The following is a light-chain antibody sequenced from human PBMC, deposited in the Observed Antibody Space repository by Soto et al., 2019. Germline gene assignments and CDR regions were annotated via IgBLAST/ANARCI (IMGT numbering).Light chain of an antibody. CDR2: DAS. CDR1: QSVSNS. CDR3: QQRSNWPLLT. Sequence: EIVLTQSPATLSLSPGERATLSCRASQSVSNSLAWYQQKPGQAPRLLIYDASNRATGIPARFSGSGSGTDFTLTISSLEPEDFAVYYCQQRSNWPLLTFGGGTTVEIK. V-gene: IGKV3-11*01. J-gene: IGKJ4*01.